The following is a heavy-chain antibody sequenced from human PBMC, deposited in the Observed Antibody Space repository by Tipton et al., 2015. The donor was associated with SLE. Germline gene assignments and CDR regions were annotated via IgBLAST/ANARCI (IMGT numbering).Heavy chain of an antibody. CDR3: ARDNSPDFDY. CDR1: GYTFTSFD. Sequence: QLVQSGAEVKKPGASVKVSCKASGYTFTSFDINWVRQGTGQGLEWMGWMNPNSGNTGYAQKFQGRVTMTRDTSIDTAYMELSSLRSEDTAVYYCARDNSPDFDYWGQETLVTVSS. J-gene: IGHJ4*02. V-gene: IGHV1-8*01. D-gene: IGHD2/OR15-2a*01. CDR2: MNPNSGNT.